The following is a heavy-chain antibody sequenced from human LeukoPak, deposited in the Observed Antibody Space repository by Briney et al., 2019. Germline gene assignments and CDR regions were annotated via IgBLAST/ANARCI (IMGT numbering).Heavy chain of an antibody. CDR1: GGSISSHY. D-gene: IGHD3-3*01. Sequence: SETLSLTCTVSGGSISSHYWSWIRQPPGKGLEWIGYIYYSGSTNYNPSLKSRVTISVDTSKNQFSLKLSSVTAADTAVYYCARSEGVVSSFFDYWGQGTLVTVSS. CDR3: ARSEGVVSSFFDY. J-gene: IGHJ4*02. V-gene: IGHV4-59*11. CDR2: IYYSGST.